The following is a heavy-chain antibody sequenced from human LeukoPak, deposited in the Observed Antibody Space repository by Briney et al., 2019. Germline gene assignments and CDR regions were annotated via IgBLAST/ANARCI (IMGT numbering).Heavy chain of an antibody. J-gene: IGHJ4*02. V-gene: IGHV3-23*01. CDR2: ISGLSGRT. D-gene: IGHD3-16*01. CDR1: GLSFSSYG. Sequence: GGSLRLSCATSGLSFSSYGMSWVRQAPGKGLEWVSSISGLSGRTYYADSVKGRVTISRDNSKNALSLQMNSLRAEDTAVYYCARDNDSRDPPHFDYWGQGTLVTVSS. CDR3: ARDNDSRDPPHFDY.